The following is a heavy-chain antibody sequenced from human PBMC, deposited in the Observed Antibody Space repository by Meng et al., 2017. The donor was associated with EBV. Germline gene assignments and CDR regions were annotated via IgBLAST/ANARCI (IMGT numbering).Heavy chain of an antibody. V-gene: IGHV1-8*01. D-gene: IGHD3-22*01. CDR1: GYTFASYV. J-gene: IGHJ5*02. Sequence: VQLVQSGDVVHNPGAEVKVSHKASGYTFASYVSNWVRQATGQGLEWMGWMNPNSGNTGYAQKFQGRVTMTRNTSISTAYMELSSLRSEDTAVYYCARGPYYYDSSGYYYGEFDPWGQGTLVTVSS. CDR3: ARGPYYYDSSGYYYGEFDP. CDR2: MNPNSGNT.